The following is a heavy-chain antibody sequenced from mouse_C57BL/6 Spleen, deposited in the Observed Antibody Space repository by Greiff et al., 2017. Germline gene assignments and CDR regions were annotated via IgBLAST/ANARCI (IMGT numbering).Heavy chain of an antibody. CDR2: IYPRDGST. CDR3: GSNVDY. Sequence: QVQLKESGPELVKPGASVKLSCKASGYTFTSYDINWVKQRPGQGLEWIGWIYPRDGSTKYNAKFKGKATLTVDTSSSTAYMELHSLTSEDSAVYFCGSNVDYWGQGTTLTVSS. V-gene: IGHV1-85*01. J-gene: IGHJ2*01. CDR1: GYTFTSYD.